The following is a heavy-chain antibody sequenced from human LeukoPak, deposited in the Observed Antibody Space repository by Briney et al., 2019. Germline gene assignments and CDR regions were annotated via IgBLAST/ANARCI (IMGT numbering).Heavy chain of an antibody. CDR3: AREPSYYDFWSGYYPTSTFDY. CDR1: GFTFSSYS. J-gene: IGHJ4*02. V-gene: IGHV3-21*01. D-gene: IGHD3-3*01. CDR2: ISSSSSYI. Sequence: GGSLRLSCAASGFTFSSYSMNWVRQAPGKGLEWVSSISSSSSYIYYADSVKGRFTISRDNAKNSLYLQMNSLRAEDTAVYYCAREPSYYDFWSGYYPTSTFDYWGQGTLVTVSS.